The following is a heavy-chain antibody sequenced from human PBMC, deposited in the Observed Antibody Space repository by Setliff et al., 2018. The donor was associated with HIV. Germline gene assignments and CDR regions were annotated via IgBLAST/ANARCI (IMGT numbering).Heavy chain of an antibody. D-gene: IGHD3-10*01. CDR1: GGSMTSSNYY. V-gene: IGHV4-61*05. Sequence: SETLSLTCTVSGGSMTSSNYYWGWIRQSPGRGLEWIGHIYISGSTNYNPSLKSRVSISVDTSKNQFSLKLNSVTAADTAVYYCAREGYYGSRGWFAPWGQGTLVTVSS. J-gene: IGHJ5*02. CDR3: AREGYYGSRGWFAP. CDR2: IYISGST.